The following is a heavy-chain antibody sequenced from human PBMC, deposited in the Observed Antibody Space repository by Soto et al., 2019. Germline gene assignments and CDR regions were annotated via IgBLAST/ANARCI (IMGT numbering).Heavy chain of an antibody. Sequence: PSETLSLTCTVSGGSISSSSYYWGWIRQPPGKGLEWIGSIYYSGSTYYNPSLKSRFTISRDNAKNSLYLQMNSLRAEDTAVYYCARDWAAAGPFDYWGQGTLVTVSS. V-gene: IGHV4-39*07. J-gene: IGHJ4*02. CDR1: GGSISSSSYY. CDR2: IYYSGST. CDR3: ARDWAAAGPFDY. D-gene: IGHD6-13*01.